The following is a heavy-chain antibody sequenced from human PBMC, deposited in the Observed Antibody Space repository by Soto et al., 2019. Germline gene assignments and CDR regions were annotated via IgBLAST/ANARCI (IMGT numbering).Heavy chain of an antibody. V-gene: IGHV3-21*01. CDR2: ISSSSSYI. CDR1: GFTFSSYS. J-gene: IGHJ6*03. Sequence: GGSLRVSCAASGFTFSSYSMNWVRQAPGKGLEWVSSISSSSSYIYYADSVKGRFTISRDNAKNSLYLQMNSLRAEDTAVYYCARDPGYCSSTSCSYYYYYYMDVWGKGTTVTVSS. CDR3: ARDPGYCSSTSCSYYYYYYMDV. D-gene: IGHD2-2*01.